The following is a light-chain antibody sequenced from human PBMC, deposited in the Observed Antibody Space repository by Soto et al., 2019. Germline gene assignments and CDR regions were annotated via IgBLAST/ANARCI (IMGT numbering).Light chain of an antibody. CDR1: QSVSSY. V-gene: IGKV3-11*01. J-gene: IGKJ1*01. CDR2: GAS. CDR3: QQRGNWPLT. Sequence: EIVLTQSPATLSLSPGERATLSCRASQSVSSYFAWYQQKPGQAPRLLIYGASTRATGIPARFSGSGSGTDFTLTISSLEPEDFAVYYCQQRGNWPLTFGQGTKVEIK.